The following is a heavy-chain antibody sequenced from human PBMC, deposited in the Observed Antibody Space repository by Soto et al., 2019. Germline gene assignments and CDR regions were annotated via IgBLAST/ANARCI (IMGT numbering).Heavy chain of an antibody. CDR1: GYTFTSYG. J-gene: IGHJ5*02. D-gene: IGHD6-13*01. Sequence: ASVKVSCKASGYTFTSYGISWVRQAPGQGLEWMGWISAYNGNTNYAQKLQGRVTMTTDTSTSTAYMELRSLRSDDTAVYYCARGPLIAAAGTWWFDPWGQGTLVTVSS. CDR2: ISAYNGNT. CDR3: ARGPLIAAAGTWWFDP. V-gene: IGHV1-18*01.